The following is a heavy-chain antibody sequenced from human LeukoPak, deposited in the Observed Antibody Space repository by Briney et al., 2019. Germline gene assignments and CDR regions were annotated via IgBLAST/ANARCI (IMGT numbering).Heavy chain of an antibody. V-gene: IGHV1-2*02. J-gene: IGHJ4*02. D-gene: IGHD6-13*01. Sequence: GASVKVSCKASGYTFTSYYMHWVRQAPGQGLEWMGWINPNSGGTNYAQKFQGRVTMTRDTSISTAYMELSRLRSDDTAVYYCARGSQQLVNFEDYWGQGTLVTVSS. CDR1: GYTFTSYY. CDR2: INPNSGGT. CDR3: ARGSQQLVNFEDY.